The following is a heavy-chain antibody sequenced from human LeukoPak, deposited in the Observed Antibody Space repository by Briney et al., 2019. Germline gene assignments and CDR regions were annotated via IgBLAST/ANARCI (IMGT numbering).Heavy chain of an antibody. D-gene: IGHD2-15*01. Sequence: GGSLRLSCAASGFSYSAYWMTWVRQAPGTGLEWVANINPAGSETYYVDPVKGRFSISRDNAKNLVYLQMNSLRAEDTAVYHCARFGYVAAVDVWGQGTPVTVSS. CDR3: ARFGYVAAVDV. CDR2: INPAGSET. CDR1: GFSYSAYW. J-gene: IGHJ4*02. V-gene: IGHV3-7*01.